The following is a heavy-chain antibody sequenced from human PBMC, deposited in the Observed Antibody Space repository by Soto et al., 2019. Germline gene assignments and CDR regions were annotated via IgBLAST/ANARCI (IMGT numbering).Heavy chain of an antibody. CDR2: ISAYNGNT. D-gene: IGHD6-19*01. CDR1: GYTFTSYG. CDR3: ARDRSWGSGWSTDAFDI. J-gene: IGHJ3*02. Sequence: QVQLVQSGAEVKKPGASVKVSCKASGYTFTSYGISWVRQAPGQGLEWMGWISAYNGNTNYAQKLQGRVNMTTDTPTSTAYMEVRSLRSDDTAVYYCARDRSWGSGWSTDAFDIWGQGTMVTVSS. V-gene: IGHV1-18*01.